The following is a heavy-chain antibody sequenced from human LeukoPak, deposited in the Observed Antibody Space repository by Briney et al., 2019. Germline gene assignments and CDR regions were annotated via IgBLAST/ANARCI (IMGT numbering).Heavy chain of an antibody. J-gene: IGHJ6*03. V-gene: IGHV1-24*01. D-gene: IGHD1-26*01. CDR2: FDPEDGET. CDR1: GYTLTELS. CDR3: ATGAIVGATGRRYYYYYMDV. Sequence: GASVTVSCKVSGYTLTELSMHWVRQAPGKGLEWMGGFDPEDGETIYAQKFQGRVTMTEDTSTDTAYMELSSLRSEDTAVYYCATGAIVGATGRRYYYYYMDVWGKGTTVTVSS.